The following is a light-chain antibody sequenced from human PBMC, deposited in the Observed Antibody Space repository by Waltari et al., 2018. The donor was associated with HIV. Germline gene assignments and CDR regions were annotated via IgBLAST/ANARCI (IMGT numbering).Light chain of an antibody. CDR1: RLSSYY. CDR3: YSRDSTTNHRV. CDR2: GKN. Sequence: SSELTQDPVVSVALGQTVTITCQGDRLSSYYATWYQQKPGQAPLLVLFGKNSRPSGIPDRFSGSNARNKASLTITGAQAEDEADYDCYSRDSTTNHRVFGGGTKLTVL. V-gene: IGLV3-19*01. J-gene: IGLJ2*01.